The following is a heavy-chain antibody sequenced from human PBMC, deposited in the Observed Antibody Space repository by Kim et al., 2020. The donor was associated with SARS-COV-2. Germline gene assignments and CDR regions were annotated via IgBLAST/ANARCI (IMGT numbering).Heavy chain of an antibody. CDR2: INHSGST. CDR3: ARGIINRLVVVIRD. Sequence: SETLSLTCAVYGGSFSGYYWSWIRQPPGKGLEWIGEINHSGSTNYNPSLKSRVTISVDTSKNQFSLKLSSVTAADTAVYYCARGIINRLVVVIRDWGQGT. D-gene: IGHD3-22*01. V-gene: IGHV4-34*01. J-gene: IGHJ4*02. CDR1: GGSFSGYY.